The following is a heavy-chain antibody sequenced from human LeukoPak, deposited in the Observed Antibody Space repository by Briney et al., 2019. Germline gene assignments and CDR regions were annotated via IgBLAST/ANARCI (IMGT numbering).Heavy chain of an antibody. D-gene: IGHD5-18*01. CDR3: ARDGYSYGSVGNYMDV. Sequence: SETLSLTCTVSGGSISSYYWSWIRQPAGKGLEWIGRIYTSGSTNYNPSLKSRVTMSVDTSKNQFSLKLSSVTAADTAVYYCARDGYSYGSVGNYMDVWGKGTTVTISS. J-gene: IGHJ6*03. CDR1: GGSISSYY. CDR2: IYTSGST. V-gene: IGHV4-4*07.